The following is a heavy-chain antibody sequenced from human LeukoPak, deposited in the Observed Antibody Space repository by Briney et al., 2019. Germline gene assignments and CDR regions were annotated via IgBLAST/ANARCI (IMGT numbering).Heavy chain of an antibody. Sequence: GASVKVSCKASGYTFTGYYMHWVRQAPGQGREWMGWTYPNSGGTNYAQKFQGRVTMTRDTSISTAYMELSRLRPDDTAVYYCARRQVVPAAPLNYYYMDVWGKGTTVTVSS. CDR1: GYTFTGYY. D-gene: IGHD2-2*01. CDR3: ARRQVVPAAPLNYYYMDV. J-gene: IGHJ6*03. V-gene: IGHV1-2*02. CDR2: TYPNSGGT.